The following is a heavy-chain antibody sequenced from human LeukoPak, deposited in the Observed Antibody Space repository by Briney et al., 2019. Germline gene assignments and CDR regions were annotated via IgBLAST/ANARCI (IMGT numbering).Heavy chain of an antibody. CDR3: ARDWGYSYGSRYYYYGMDV. V-gene: IGHV4-59*01. D-gene: IGHD5-18*01. Sequence: SETLSLTCTVSGGSIRTYYRSWIRQPPGKGLEWIGYIYYSGSTNYNPSLKSRVTISVDTSKNQFSLKLSSVTAADTAVYYCARDWGYSYGSRYYYYGMDVWGQGTTVTVSS. CDR1: GGSIRTYY. J-gene: IGHJ6*02. CDR2: IYYSGST.